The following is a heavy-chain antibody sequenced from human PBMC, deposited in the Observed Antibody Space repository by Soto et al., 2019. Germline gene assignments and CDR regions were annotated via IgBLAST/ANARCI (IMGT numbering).Heavy chain of an antibody. D-gene: IGHD2-21*02. CDR1: GFTFSSYG. Sequence: GGSLRLSCAASGFTFSSYGMHWVRQAPGKGLEWVAVISYDGSNKYYADSVKGRFTISRDNSKNTLYLQMNSLRAEDTAVYYCAKEVETLYYYYGMDVWGQGTTVTISS. J-gene: IGHJ6*02. V-gene: IGHV3-30*18. CDR2: ISYDGSNK. CDR3: AKEVETLYYYYGMDV.